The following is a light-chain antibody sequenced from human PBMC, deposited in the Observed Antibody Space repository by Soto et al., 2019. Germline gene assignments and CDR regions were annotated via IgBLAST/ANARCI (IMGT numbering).Light chain of an antibody. Sequence: QSVLTQPPSASGTPGQGVTISCSGSSSNVGSNAVNWYQQLPGTAPKLLIYSRNQRPSGVPDRFSGSKSGTSASLAISGLQSEDEADYYCAAWDDSLNALVFGTGTKLTVL. CDR1: SSNVGSNA. CDR2: SRN. J-gene: IGLJ1*01. CDR3: AAWDDSLNALV. V-gene: IGLV1-44*01.